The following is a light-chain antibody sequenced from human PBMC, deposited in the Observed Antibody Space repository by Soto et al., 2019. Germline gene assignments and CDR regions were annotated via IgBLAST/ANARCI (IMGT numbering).Light chain of an antibody. CDR1: SSDVGGYNY. Sequence: QSALTQPPSASGSPGQSVTISCTGTSSDVGGYNYVAWFQQHPGKAPKLMIYEVTKRPSGVPDRFSGSKSGNTASLTVSGLQAEDEADYYCSSYAGSSTYVFXTGTKLTVL. J-gene: IGLJ1*01. CDR2: EVT. V-gene: IGLV2-8*01. CDR3: SSYAGSSTYV.